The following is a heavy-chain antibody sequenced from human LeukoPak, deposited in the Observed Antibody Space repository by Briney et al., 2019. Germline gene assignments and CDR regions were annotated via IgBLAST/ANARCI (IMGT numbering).Heavy chain of an antibody. J-gene: IGHJ4*02. V-gene: IGHV4-39*07. CDR1: GGSISSSSYY. D-gene: IGHD1-14*01. CDR3: ARLFNQDS. CDR2: IYYSGST. Sequence: PSETLSLTCTVSGGSISSSSYYWGWIRQPPGKGLEWIGSIYYSGSTYYNPSLKSRVTISVDTSKNQFSLKLSSVTAADTAVYYCARLFNQDSWGQGTLVTVSS.